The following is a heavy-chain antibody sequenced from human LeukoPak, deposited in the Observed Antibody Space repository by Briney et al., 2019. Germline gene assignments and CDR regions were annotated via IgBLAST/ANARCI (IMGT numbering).Heavy chain of an antibody. Sequence: GGSLRLSCTASGFTFSSSWMSWVRQAPGKGLEWVAIIKEDGTEKYYVDSAKGRFTISRDNAKNSLYLQMNSLRAEDTAVYYCCGPSSGTVDYWGQGTLVTVSS. CDR2: IKEDGTEK. D-gene: IGHD6-13*01. V-gene: IGHV3-7*01. CDR1: GFTFSSSW. CDR3: CGPSSGTVDY. J-gene: IGHJ4*02.